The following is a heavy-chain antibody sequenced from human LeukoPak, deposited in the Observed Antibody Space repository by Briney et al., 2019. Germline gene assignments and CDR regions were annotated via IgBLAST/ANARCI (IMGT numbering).Heavy chain of an antibody. Sequence: GGSLRLSCAASGFTFSSHTLNWVRQAPGKGLEWVSSIISNSNVIHYADSVKGRFTVSRDNAKNSLYLQMNSLRVEDTAVYYCARGRRGEGSSAKLNWFDPWGQGTLVTVSS. J-gene: IGHJ5*02. D-gene: IGHD6-6*01. V-gene: IGHV3-21*06. CDR1: GFTFSSHT. CDR3: ARGRRGEGSSAKLNWFDP. CDR2: IISNSNVI.